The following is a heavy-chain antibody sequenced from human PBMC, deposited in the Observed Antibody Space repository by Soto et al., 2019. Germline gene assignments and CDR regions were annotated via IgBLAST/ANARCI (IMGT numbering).Heavy chain of an antibody. CDR1: GFTFRSYA. Sequence: QVQLVESGGGVVQPGRSLRLSCAASGFTFRSYAMHWVRQAPGKGLECVAVIAYDGSNKFYRDYVKGRFTISRDNSKNTLDLQINSLRYEDTAVYYCARGDGEDIAVVVGARPGEYGVDVWGQGTTVTVSS. J-gene: IGHJ6*02. V-gene: IGHV3-30-3*01. CDR3: ARGDGEDIAVVVGARPGEYGVDV. CDR2: IAYDGSNK. D-gene: IGHD2-15*01.